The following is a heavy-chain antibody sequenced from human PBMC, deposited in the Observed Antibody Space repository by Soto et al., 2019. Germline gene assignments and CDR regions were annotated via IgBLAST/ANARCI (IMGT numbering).Heavy chain of an antibody. V-gene: IGHV5-51*01. CDR2: IYPGDSQT. CDR3: ARGLRLEDYYYYMDV. J-gene: IGHJ6*03. D-gene: IGHD3-16*01. CDR1: GYSFISYW. Sequence: GESLKISCKGSGYSFISYWIGWVRQMPGKGLEWMGIIYPGDSQTRYSPSFQGQVTISADKSISTAYLQWSSLEASDTAMYYCARGLRLEDYYYYMDVWGKGTTVTVSS.